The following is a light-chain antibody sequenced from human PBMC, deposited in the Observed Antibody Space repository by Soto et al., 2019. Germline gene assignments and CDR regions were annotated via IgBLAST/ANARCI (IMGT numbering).Light chain of an antibody. J-gene: IGLJ2*01. CDR1: SSNIGSNT. Sequence: QSVLTQPPSASGTPGQRVTISCSGSSSNIGSNTVNWYQQLPGTAPKLLIYTNNQRPSGVPDRFSGSKSGTSASLAIRGLQSEDEADYYCAAWDDSLNVVVLGGGTKLTVL. CDR2: TNN. CDR3: AAWDDSLNVVV. V-gene: IGLV1-44*01.